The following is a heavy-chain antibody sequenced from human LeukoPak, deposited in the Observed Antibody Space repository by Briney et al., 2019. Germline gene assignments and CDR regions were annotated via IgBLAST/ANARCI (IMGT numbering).Heavy chain of an antibody. Sequence: GGSLRLSCAASRYTFSSYAMSWVRQAPGKGLEWVPAISGSGGSTYYADSVKGRFTISRDNSKNTLYLQMNSLRAEDTAVYYCAKAGYYDSSGYSDDAFDIWGQGTMVTVSS. J-gene: IGHJ3*02. V-gene: IGHV3-23*01. CDR2: ISGSGGST. CDR3: AKAGYYDSSGYSDDAFDI. CDR1: RYTFSSYA. D-gene: IGHD3-22*01.